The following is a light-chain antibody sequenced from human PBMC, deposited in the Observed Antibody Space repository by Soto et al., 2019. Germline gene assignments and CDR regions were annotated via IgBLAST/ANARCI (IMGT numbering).Light chain of an antibody. J-gene: IGLJ1*01. V-gene: IGLV2-18*02. CDR3: SSYTTSSTYV. CDR1: SSDVGSYNG. CDR2: EVS. Sequence: QSVLTQPPSVSGSPGQSVTISCTGASSDVGSYNGVSWYQQPPGTAPKSMIYEVSNRPSGVPDRFSGSKSGNTASLTISGLQAEDEADYYCSSYTTSSTYVFGTGTKVTVL.